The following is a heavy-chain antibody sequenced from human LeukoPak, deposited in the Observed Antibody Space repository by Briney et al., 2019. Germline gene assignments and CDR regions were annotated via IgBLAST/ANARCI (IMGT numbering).Heavy chain of an antibody. CDR3: AAAPDTNMAFDY. J-gene: IGHJ4*02. CDR2: IFGGSSDT. Sequence: TSVRVSCKASGFTFTSSSIQWVRQARGQRLEWIGWIFGGSSDTYYAQKFQERVTITRDMSTSTACLELTSLSSEDTAVYCAAAPDTNMAFDYWGQGTLVTVSS. D-gene: IGHD5-18*01. V-gene: IGHV1-58*02. CDR1: GFTFTSSS.